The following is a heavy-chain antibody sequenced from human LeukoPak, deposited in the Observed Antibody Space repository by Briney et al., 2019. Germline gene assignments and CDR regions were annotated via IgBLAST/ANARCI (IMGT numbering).Heavy chain of an antibody. CDR3: ARGSAYGSAPHYY. J-gene: IGHJ4*02. Sequence: GGSLRLSCAASGFTFSNYAMSWVRQAPRKGLEWVSYITSGSSDAFYADFVRDRFSISRDNAKNSLYLQMNSLRLEDTAVYYCARGSAYGSAPHYYWGPGTLVTVSS. CDR1: GFTFSNYA. CDR2: ITSGSSDA. V-gene: IGHV3-21*05. D-gene: IGHD3-10*01.